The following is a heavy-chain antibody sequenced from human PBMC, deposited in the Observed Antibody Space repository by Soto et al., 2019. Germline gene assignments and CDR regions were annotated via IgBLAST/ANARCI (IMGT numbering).Heavy chain of an antibody. J-gene: IGHJ4*02. CDR3: TRDIYDSGY. D-gene: IGHD3-9*01. V-gene: IGHV3-30-3*01. CDR2: ISYDGSNQ. CDR1: GFTFTKYA. Sequence: QVQLVESGGGVVQPGESLRLSCVASGFTFTKYAMHWVHQAPGKGLEWVAFISYDGSNQQYAESVEGRFTISRDNSKNTLYLQMNSLREEDTGVYYCTRDIYDSGYWGQGSLVTVSS.